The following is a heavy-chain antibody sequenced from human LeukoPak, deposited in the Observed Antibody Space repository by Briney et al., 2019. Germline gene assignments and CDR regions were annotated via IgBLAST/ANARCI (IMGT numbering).Heavy chain of an antibody. CDR2: MNPNSGNT. V-gene: IGHV1-8*01. CDR3: ARGQKYYGSGNFDY. Sequence: ASVTVSCKASGYTFTSYDINWVRQATGQGLEWMGWMNPNSGNTGYAQKFQGRVTMTRNTSISTAYMELSSLRSEDTAVYYCARGQKYYGSGNFDYWGQRTLVTVSS. D-gene: IGHD3-10*01. CDR1: GYTFTSYD. J-gene: IGHJ4*02.